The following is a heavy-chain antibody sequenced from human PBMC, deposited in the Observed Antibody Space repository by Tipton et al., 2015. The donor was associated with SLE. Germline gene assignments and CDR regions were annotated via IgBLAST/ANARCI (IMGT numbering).Heavy chain of an antibody. J-gene: IGHJ4*02. D-gene: IGHD3-10*01. CDR2: IYPGDSNT. Sequence: QLVQSGAEVKKPGESLKISCQGFGFNFANYWIGWVRQMPGKGLEWLGIIYPGDSNTNYNPSFQGHVTISADESISTAFLQWSSLQASDTAMYYCARHAGFTVIHGIIPDFWGRGTLVTVSS. V-gene: IGHV5-51*01. CDR3: ARHAGFTVIHGIIPDF. CDR1: GFNFANYW.